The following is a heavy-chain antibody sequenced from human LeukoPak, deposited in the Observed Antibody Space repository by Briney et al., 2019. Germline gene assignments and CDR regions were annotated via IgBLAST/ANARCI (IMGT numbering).Heavy chain of an antibody. V-gene: IGHV3-74*01. J-gene: IGHJ6*02. CDR3: ARASPQVIDTRGMDV. Sequence: GGSLRLSCAASGLTFSSHWMHWVRQVPGKGLVWVSRITNDGSSTTYADSVKGRFTISRDNAKNTLYLQMNSLRAEDTAVYYCARASPQVIDTRGMDVWGQGTTVTVSS. CDR2: ITNDGSST. CDR1: GLTFSSHW. D-gene: IGHD3-16*02.